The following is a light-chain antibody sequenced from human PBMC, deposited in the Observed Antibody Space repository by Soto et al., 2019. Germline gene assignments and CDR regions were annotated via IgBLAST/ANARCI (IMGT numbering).Light chain of an antibody. CDR2: HNN. J-gene: IGLJ3*02. CDR1: SSNIGADFD. Sequence: QSVLTQPPSVSGAPGQRVTISCTGSSSNIGADFDVHWYQHLPGTAPKLLISHNNNRPSGVPDRFSGSKSGTSASLAITGLQADDEAVYYCQSRDSSLSSSWVFGGGTKLTVI. CDR3: QSRDSSLSSSWV. V-gene: IGLV1-40*01.